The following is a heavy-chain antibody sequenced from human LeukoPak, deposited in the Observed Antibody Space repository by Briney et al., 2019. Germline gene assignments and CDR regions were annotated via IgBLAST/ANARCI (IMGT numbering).Heavy chain of an antibody. CDR3: ARVLRLRGVDPVGSMDV. Sequence: GGSLRLSCAASGFTVSSNYMSWVSQAPGKGMEWVAVIYSGGSTYYADSVKGRFTISRDNSKNTLYLQMNSLRAEDTAVYYCARVLRLRGVDPVGSMDVWGQGTTVTVSS. CDR2: IYSGGST. J-gene: IGHJ6*02. CDR1: GFTVSSNY. D-gene: IGHD5/OR15-5a*01. V-gene: IGHV3-66*01.